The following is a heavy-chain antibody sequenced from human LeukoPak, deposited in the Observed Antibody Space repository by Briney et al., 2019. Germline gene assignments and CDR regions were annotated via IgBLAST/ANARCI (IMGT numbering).Heavy chain of an antibody. CDR2: ISRSSTYI. CDR1: GFTFSSDS. Sequence: PGGSLRLSCAASGFTFSSDSMNWVRQTPGRGLEWVASISRSSTYINYADSVKGRFTISRDNAKNSLHLQMDSLRAEDTAVYYCARGLWRGSGWFDYWGQGTLVTVSS. CDR3: ARGLWRGSGWFDY. J-gene: IGHJ4*02. D-gene: IGHD6-19*01. V-gene: IGHV3-21*01.